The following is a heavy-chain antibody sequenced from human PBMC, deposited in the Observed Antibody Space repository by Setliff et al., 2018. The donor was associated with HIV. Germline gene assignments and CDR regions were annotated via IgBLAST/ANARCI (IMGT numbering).Heavy chain of an antibody. V-gene: IGHV1-46*01. CDR2: INPSGGST. J-gene: IGHJ4*02. CDR3: ARDLSISNPYYDILTGPGVY. D-gene: IGHD3-9*01. CDR1: GYKFTDYY. Sequence: GASVKVSCKASGYKFTDYYIHWVRQAPGQGLEWMGRINPNINPSGGSTSYAQKFQGRVTMTRDTSTSTVYMELSSLRSEDTAVYYCARDLSISNPYYDILTGPGVYWGQRTLVTVSS.